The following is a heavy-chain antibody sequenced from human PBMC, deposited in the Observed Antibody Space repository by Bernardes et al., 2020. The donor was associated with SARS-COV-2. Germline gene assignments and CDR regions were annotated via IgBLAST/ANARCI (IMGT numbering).Heavy chain of an antibody. J-gene: IGHJ4*02. D-gene: IGHD4-17*01. CDR3: ATTGAFGDQLIFAF. CDR2: IYSDGRT. CDR1: GFTVNSQY. Sequence: GGSLRLSCAASGFTVNSQYMTWVRQAPGKGPEWVSIIYSDGRTYYAGSVKGRFTIFRDSSKNMLSLEMKFLRAEDTGVYYCATTGAFGDQLIFAFWGQGTLVTVSS. V-gene: IGHV3-53*01.